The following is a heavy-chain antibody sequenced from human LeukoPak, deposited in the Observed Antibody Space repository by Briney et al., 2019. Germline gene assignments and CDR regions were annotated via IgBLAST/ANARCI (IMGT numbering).Heavy chain of an antibody. D-gene: IGHD1-1*01. CDR3: ARGTRWNDRIGFDY. J-gene: IGHJ4*02. Sequence: GASVKVSCKASGYTFTSYGISWVRQAPGQGLEWMGWMNPNSGNTGYAQKFQGRVTMTRNTSISTAYMELSSLRSEDTAVYYCARGTRWNDRIGFDYWGQGTLVTVSS. CDR2: MNPNSGNT. V-gene: IGHV1-8*02. CDR1: GYTFTSYG.